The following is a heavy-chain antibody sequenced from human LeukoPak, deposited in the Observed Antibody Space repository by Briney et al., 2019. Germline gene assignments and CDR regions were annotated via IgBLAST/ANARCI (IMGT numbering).Heavy chain of an antibody. CDR1: GYTFTAYF. CDR2: INPNSGGT. Sequence: GASVKVSCKASGYTFTAYFMHWVRQAPGLGLEWMGRINPNSGGTNYAQKFQGRVTMTRDTSINTAYMELSRLRSDDTAVYYCARVMDYYYMDVWGKGTTVTVSS. CDR3: ARVMDYYYMDV. D-gene: IGHD2-8*01. V-gene: IGHV1-2*06. J-gene: IGHJ6*03.